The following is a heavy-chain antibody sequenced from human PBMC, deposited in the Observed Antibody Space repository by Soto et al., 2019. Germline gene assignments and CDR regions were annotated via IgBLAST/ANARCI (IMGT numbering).Heavy chain of an antibody. CDR1: GFTFSSYA. CDR2: ISGSGGST. J-gene: IGHJ6*02. D-gene: IGHD2-15*01. Sequence: GGSLRLSCAASGFTFSSYAMSWVRQAPGKGLEWVSAISGSGGSTYYADSVKGRFTISRDNSKNTLYLQMNSLRAEDTAVYYCAKDLGYCSGGSCDFDGMDVWGQGTTVTVSS. V-gene: IGHV3-23*01. CDR3: AKDLGYCSGGSCDFDGMDV.